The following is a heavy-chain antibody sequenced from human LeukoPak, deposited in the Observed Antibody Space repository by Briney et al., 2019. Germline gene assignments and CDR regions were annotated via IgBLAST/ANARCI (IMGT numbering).Heavy chain of an antibody. CDR1: GGSISNSRYY. D-gene: IGHD6-19*01. CDR2: IFYGGST. CDR3: ASLSIAVAGTPFDY. V-gene: IGHV4-39*07. Sequence: PSETLSLTCTVSGGSISNSRYYWGWIRQPPGKGLEWIASIFYGGSTYYNPSLKSRVTISVDTSKNQFSLKLSSVTAADTAVYYCASLSIAVAGTPFDYWGQGTLVTVSS. J-gene: IGHJ4*02.